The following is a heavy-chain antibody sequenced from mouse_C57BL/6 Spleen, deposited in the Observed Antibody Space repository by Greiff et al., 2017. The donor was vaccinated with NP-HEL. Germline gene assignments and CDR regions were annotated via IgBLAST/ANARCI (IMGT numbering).Heavy chain of an antibody. CDR2: INPNNGGT. Sequence: VQLQQSGPELVKPGASVKISCKASGYTFTDYYMNWVKQSHGKSLEWIGDINPNNGGTSYNQKFKGKATLTVDKSSSTAYMELRSLTSEDSAVYYCARSYDGYYDYYYAMDYWGQGTSVTVSS. CDR3: ARSYDGYYDYYYAMDY. CDR1: GYTFTDYY. J-gene: IGHJ4*01. V-gene: IGHV1-26*01. D-gene: IGHD2-3*01.